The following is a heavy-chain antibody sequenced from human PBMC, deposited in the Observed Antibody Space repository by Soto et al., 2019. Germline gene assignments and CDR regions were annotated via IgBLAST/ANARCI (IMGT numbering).Heavy chain of an antibody. J-gene: IGHJ4*02. CDR1: GYTFTSYA. CDR3: AREVAVAGGYFDY. D-gene: IGHD6-19*01. CDR2: INAGNGNT. V-gene: IGHV1-3*01. Sequence: QVQLVQSGAEVKKPGASVKVSCKASGYTFTSYALHWVRPAPGQRLEWMGWINAGNGNTKYSQKFQGRVTITRDTSARTAYMEVSSLRSEGAAVYYCAREVAVAGGYFDYWGQGTLVTVSS.